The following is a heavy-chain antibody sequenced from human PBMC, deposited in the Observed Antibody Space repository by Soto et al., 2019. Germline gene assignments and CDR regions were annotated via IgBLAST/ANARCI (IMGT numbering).Heavy chain of an antibody. J-gene: IGHJ4*02. Sequence: EVQLVESGGGLVKPGGSLRLSCAASGFTFSNAWMSWVRQAPGKGLEWVGRIKSKTDGGTTDYAATVKCRFTISRDDSKNTLYLQMNSLKTEDTAVYYCTTDHPRDGIEYWGQGTLFTVS. CDR3: TTDHPRDGIEY. D-gene: IGHD4-17*01. CDR1: GFTFSNAW. CDR2: IKSKTDGGTT. V-gene: IGHV3-15*01.